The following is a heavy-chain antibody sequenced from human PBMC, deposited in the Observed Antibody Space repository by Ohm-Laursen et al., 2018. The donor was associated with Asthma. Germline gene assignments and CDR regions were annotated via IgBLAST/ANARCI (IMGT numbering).Heavy chain of an antibody. J-gene: IGHJ4*02. CDR2: IYKSGTT. CDR1: GGSISSGGYY. D-gene: IGHD3-22*01. V-gene: IGHV4-30-4*08. CDR3: ARVLDDSSGYGFDF. Sequence: SQTLSLTCTVSGGSISSGGYYWSWIRQHPGKGLEWIGYIYKSGTTYYNSSLKSRVIISIDTSKNQFSLKVSSVTAADTAVYYCARVLDDSSGYGFDFWGQGTLVPVTS.